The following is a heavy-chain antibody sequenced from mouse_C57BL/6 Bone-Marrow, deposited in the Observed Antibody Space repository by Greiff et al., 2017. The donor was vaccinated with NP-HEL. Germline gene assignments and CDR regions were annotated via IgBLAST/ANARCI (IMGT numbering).Heavy chain of an antibody. V-gene: IGHV1-53*01. CDR3: ARSGGTTVVATQYIDY. Sequence: QVQLQQPGTELVKPGASVKLSCKASGYTFTSYWMHWVKQRPGQGLEWIGNINPSNGGTNYNEKFKSKATLTVDKSSSTAYMQLSSLTSEDSAVYYCARSGGTTVVATQYIDYWGQGTTLTVSS. D-gene: IGHD1-1*01. CDR2: INPSNGGT. J-gene: IGHJ2*01. CDR1: GYTFTSYW.